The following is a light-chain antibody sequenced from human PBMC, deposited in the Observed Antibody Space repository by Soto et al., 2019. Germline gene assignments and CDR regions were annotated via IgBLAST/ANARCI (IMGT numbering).Light chain of an antibody. CDR1: QSLSSS. V-gene: IGKV3-15*01. CDR2: GAS. J-gene: IGKJ4*02. CDR3: HQYNNWPRT. Sequence: EIVLTQSPATLSLSPGERATLSCRASQSLSSSSLAWYQQKPGQAPRLLIYGASTRATGIPARFSGSGSGTEFTLTINSPPSEAFEVYYCHQYNNWPRTFGRGTTV.